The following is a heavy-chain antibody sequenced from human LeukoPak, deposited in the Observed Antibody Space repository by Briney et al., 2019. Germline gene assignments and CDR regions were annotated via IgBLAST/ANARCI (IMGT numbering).Heavy chain of an antibody. J-gene: IGHJ4*02. V-gene: IGHV4-38-2*01. D-gene: IGHD3-22*01. CDR2: IYHSGST. Sequence: SETLSLTCAVSGYSISSDNYWVWIRQPPGQGLEWTGGIYHSGSTYYDPSLKSRVTMSVDTSKNQFSLKLSSVTAADTAVYYCARAPRDSSSSNYMRRFDYWGQGTLVTVSS. CDR3: ARAPRDSSSSNYMRRFDY. CDR1: GYSISSDNY.